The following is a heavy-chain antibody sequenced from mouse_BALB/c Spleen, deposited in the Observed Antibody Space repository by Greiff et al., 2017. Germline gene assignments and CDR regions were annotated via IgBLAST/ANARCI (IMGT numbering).Heavy chain of an antibody. J-gene: IGHJ2*01. CDR3: TRDRITTVVAFDY. D-gene: IGHD1-1*01. V-gene: IGHV1S127*01. CDR2: IDPSDSYT. CDR1: GYTFTSYW. Sequence: QVQLQQPGAELVKPGASVKMSCKASGYTFTSYWMHWVKQRPGQGLEWIGVIDPSDSYTSYNQKFKGKATLTVDTSSSTAYMQLSSLTSEDSAVYYCTRDRITTVVAFDYWGQGTTLTVSS.